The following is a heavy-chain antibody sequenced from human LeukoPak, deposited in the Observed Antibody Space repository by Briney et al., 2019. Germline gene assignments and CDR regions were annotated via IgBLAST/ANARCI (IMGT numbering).Heavy chain of an antibody. CDR2: ISSSGSTI. J-gene: IGHJ6*01. Sequence: GGSLRLSCAASGFTFSDYYMSWIRQAPGKGLEWVSYISSSGSTIYYADSVKGRFTISRDNAKNSLYLQMNSLRAEDTAVYYCARDFLGEFSPYFYQGMDVWGQGTTVTVSS. D-gene: IGHD3-10*01. V-gene: IGHV3-11*01. CDR3: ARDFLGEFSPYFYQGMDV. CDR1: GFTFSDYY.